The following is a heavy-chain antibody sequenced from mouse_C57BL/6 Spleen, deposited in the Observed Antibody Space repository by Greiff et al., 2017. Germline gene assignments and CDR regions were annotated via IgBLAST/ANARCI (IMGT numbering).Heavy chain of an antibody. D-gene: IGHD3-2*02. V-gene: IGHV1-39*01. J-gene: IGHJ4*01. CDR2: INPNYGTT. CDR3: TRPTAQASYAMDY. Sequence: EVQGVESGPELVKPGASVTISCKASGYSFTDYNMNWVKQRNGKSLEWIGVINPNYGTTSYNQKFKGKATLAVDQSSSTAYMQLNSLTSEDSAVYYCTRPTAQASYAMDYWGQGTSVTVSA. CDR1: GYSFTDYN.